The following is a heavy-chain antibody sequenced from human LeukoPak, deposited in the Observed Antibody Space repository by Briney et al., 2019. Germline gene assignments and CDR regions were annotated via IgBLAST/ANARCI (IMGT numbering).Heavy chain of an antibody. CDR3: ARLPGLLWFGESPAAWFDP. CDR1: GYSFTSYW. CDR2: IYPGDSDT. D-gene: IGHD3-10*01. V-gene: IGHV5-51*01. J-gene: IGHJ5*02. Sequence: GESLKISCKGSGYSFTSYWIGWVRQMPGKGPEWMGIIYPGDSDTRYSPSFQGQVTISAAKSISTAYLQWSSLKASDTAMYYCARLPGLLWFGESPAAWFDPWGQGTLVTVSS.